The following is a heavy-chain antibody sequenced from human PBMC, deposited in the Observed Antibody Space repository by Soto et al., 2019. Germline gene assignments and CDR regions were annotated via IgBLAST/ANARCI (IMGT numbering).Heavy chain of an antibody. CDR1: GFTFSSYG. CDR3: ARDDDYVWGSYRYPYWYFDL. D-gene: IGHD3-16*02. V-gene: IGHV3-33*01. J-gene: IGHJ2*01. Sequence: QVQLVESGGGVVQPGRSLRLSCAASGFTFSSYGMHWVRQAPGKGLEWVAVIWYDGSNKYYADSVKGRFTISRGNSKNTLYLQMNSLRAEDTAVYYCARDDDYVWGSYRYPYWYFDLWGRGTLVTVSS. CDR2: IWYDGSNK.